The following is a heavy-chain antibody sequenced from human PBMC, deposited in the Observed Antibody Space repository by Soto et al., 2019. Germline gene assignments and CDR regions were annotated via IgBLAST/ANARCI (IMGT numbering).Heavy chain of an antibody. Sequence: QVQLVQSGAEVKKPGSSVKVSCKASGGTFSSYAISWVRQAPGQGLEWMGGIIPIFGTANYAQKFQGRVTITADESTSTAYMELSSLRSEDEAVYYCARGTPRLQTPPYYYYGMDVWGQGTTVTVSS. D-gene: IGHD4-4*01. V-gene: IGHV1-69*12. CDR3: ARGTPRLQTPPYYYYGMDV. CDR2: IIPIFGTA. CDR1: GGTFSSYA. J-gene: IGHJ6*02.